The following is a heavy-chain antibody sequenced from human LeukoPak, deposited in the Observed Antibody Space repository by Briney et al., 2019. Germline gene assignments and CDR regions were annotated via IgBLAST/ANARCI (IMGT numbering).Heavy chain of an antibody. Sequence: PGGSLRLSCTASGFTFGDYAMSWFRQAPGRGLEWVSTVGSSFSTHYADSVEGRFTISRDNPKSTLYLQLNNLRDEDTAIYYCARGTSWISPDWYMDVWGEGTTVTVSS. J-gene: IGHJ6*03. D-gene: IGHD1-14*01. V-gene: IGHV3-23*01. CDR1: GFTFGDYA. CDR3: ARGTSWISPDWYMDV. CDR2: VGSSFST.